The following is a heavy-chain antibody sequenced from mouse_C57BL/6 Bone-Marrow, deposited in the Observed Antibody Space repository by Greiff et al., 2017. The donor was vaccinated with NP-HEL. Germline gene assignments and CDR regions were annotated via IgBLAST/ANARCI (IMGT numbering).Heavy chain of an antibody. V-gene: IGHV1-64*01. CDR2: IHPNSGST. Sequence: VQLQQPGAELVKPGASVKLSCKASGYTFTSYWMHWVKQRPGQGLEWIGMIHPNSGSTNYNEKFKSKATLTVDKSSSTAYMQLSSLTSEDSAVYYCASGGLRRYAMDYWGQGTSVTVSS. D-gene: IGHD2-4*01. CDR3: ASGGLRRYAMDY. J-gene: IGHJ4*01. CDR1: GYTFTSYW.